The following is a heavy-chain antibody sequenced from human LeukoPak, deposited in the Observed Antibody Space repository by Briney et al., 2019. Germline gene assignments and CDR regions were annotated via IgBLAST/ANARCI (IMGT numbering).Heavy chain of an antibody. D-gene: IGHD3-10*01. CDR2: IYYSGST. Sequence: LRLSCAASGFTFSSYAMSWLRQHPGKGLEWIGYIYYSGSTYYNPSLKSRVTISVDTSKNQFSLKLSSVTAADTAVYYCASEGGSGSLDYWGQGTLVTVSS. V-gene: IGHV4-31*02. J-gene: IGHJ4*02. CDR1: GFTFSSYA. CDR3: ASEGGSGSLDY.